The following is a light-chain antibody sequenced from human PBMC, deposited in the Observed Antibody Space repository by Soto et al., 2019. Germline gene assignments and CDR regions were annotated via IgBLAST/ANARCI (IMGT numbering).Light chain of an antibody. V-gene: IGLV3-21*04. CDR1: NIGSIS. CDR2: YDS. Sequence: SYELTQPPSVSVAPGKTARITCGGNNIGSISVHWYQQKPGQAPVLVIFYDSDRPSGIPERFSGSNSGNTATLTISRVEAGDEADYYCQVWDRSSDVVFGGGTKLTVL. J-gene: IGLJ2*01. CDR3: QVWDRSSDVV.